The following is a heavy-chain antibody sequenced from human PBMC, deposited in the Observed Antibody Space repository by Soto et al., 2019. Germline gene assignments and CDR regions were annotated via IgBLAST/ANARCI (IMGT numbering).Heavy chain of an antibody. D-gene: IGHD6-19*01. CDR3: ARLRKGIAVAGTAAAFDY. CDR1: GYSFTSYG. Sequence: GESLKIACKGSGYSFTSYGISWVRQMPGKGLEWMGRIDPSDSYTNYSPSFQGHVTISADKSISTAYLQWSSLKASDTAMYYCARLRKGIAVAGTAAAFDYWGQGTLVTVSS. V-gene: IGHV5-10-1*01. J-gene: IGHJ4*02. CDR2: IDPSDSYT.